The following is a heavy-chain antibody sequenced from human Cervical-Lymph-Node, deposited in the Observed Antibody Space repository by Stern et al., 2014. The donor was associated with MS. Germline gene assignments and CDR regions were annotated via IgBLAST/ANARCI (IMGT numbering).Heavy chain of an antibody. V-gene: IGHV3-30*14. J-gene: IGHJ4*02. CDR3: AKYAQSFDS. CDR1: GFTFKSYT. CDR2: VIYNGTNK. Sequence: VQLVESGGGVVQPGRSLRLSCAASGFTFKSYTMQWVRQAPGKGLEWVAVVIYNGTNKYHADSVKGRFTISRDNSKNTLFLQMNSLRPEDSAVYYCAKYAQSFDSWGQGTLVTVSS. D-gene: IGHD2-2*01.